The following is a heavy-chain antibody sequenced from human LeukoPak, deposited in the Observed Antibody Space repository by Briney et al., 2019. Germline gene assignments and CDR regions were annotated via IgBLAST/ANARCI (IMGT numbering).Heavy chain of an antibody. CDR1: GFTFSSHS. D-gene: IGHD3-9*01. CDR2: ISSSSSYI. V-gene: IGHV3-21*01. J-gene: IGHJ4*02. Sequence: KAGGSLRLSCAASGFTFSSHSMNWVRQAPGKGLEWVSSISSSSSYIYYADSVRGRFTISRDNAKTSLYLQMNSLRAEDTAVYYCARGHYDVLTDSLNQFAYWGQGTLVTVSS. CDR3: ARGHYDVLTDSLNQFAY.